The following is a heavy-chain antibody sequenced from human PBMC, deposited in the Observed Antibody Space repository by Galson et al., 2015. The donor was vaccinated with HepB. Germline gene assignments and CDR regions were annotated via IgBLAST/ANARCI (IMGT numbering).Heavy chain of an antibody. V-gene: IGHV5-51*03. CDR1: GYNFISYW. CDR3: ARRIVVLINATRTETFDI. J-gene: IGHJ3*02. Sequence: QSGAEVKKPGEFLKISCKGSGYNFISYWIAWVRQMPGKGLEWMGSIYPGESDIRYSPSFEGQATISADKSISTVYLQWSSLKASDTAMYYCARRIVVLINATRTETFDIWGHGTMVTVSS. D-gene: IGHD2-15*01. CDR2: IYPGESDI.